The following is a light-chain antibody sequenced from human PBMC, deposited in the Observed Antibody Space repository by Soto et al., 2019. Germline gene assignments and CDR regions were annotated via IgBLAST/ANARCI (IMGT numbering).Light chain of an antibody. Sequence: EIVMTQSPATLSVSPGERATLSCRASHSVYSRLAWYQQKPGQAPRLLIYGASTRATGLPARFSGSGSGTEFTLXISSLXSEXFXVYXXXHYTXXPXXXGGGTKVEIK. V-gene: IGKV3-15*01. J-gene: IGKJ4*01. CDR2: GAS. CDR3: XHYTXXPXX. CDR1: HSVYSR.